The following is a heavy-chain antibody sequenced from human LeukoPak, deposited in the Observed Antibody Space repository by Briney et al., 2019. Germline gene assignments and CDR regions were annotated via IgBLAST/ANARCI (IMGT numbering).Heavy chain of an antibody. CDR2: ISWDSGSI. Sequence: GGSLRLSCAASGFTFDDYAMHWVRQAPGKGLEWVSGISWDSGSIGYADSVKGRFTISRDNAKNSLYLQMNSLRAEDTALYYCAKDPQRSGSYMEGWFGYWGQGTLVTVSS. CDR1: GFTFDDYA. CDR3: AKDPQRSGSYMEGWFGY. D-gene: IGHD3-10*01. J-gene: IGHJ4*02. V-gene: IGHV3-9*01.